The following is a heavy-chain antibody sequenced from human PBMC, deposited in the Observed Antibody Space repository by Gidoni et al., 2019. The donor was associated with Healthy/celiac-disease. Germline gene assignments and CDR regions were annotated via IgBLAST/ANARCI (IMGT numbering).Heavy chain of an antibody. V-gene: IGHV4-38-2*02. CDR3: ARGMLPEIVVVVAAALAAFDF. D-gene: IGHD2-15*01. CDR2: IYHSGST. CDR1: GYSISRGYY. Sequence: QVQLQESGPVLVKSSETLSLTCTVSGYSISRGYYWGWIRQPPGKGLEWIGSIYHSGSTYYNPSLKSRVTISVDTSKNQFSLKVSSVTAADTAVYYCARGMLPEIVVVVAAALAAFDFWGQGTMVTVSS. J-gene: IGHJ3*01.